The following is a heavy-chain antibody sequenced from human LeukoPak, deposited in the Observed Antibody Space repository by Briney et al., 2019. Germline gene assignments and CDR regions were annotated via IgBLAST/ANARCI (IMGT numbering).Heavy chain of an antibody. CDR1: GFTFSSYA. Sequence: GGSLRLSCAASGFTFSSYAMSWVRQAPGKGLEWVSAISGSGGSTYYADSVKGRFTISRDNSKNTLYLQMNSLRAEDTAVYYCADQVGATRDLDYWGQGTLVTVSS. V-gene: IGHV3-23*01. CDR3: ADQVGATRDLDY. D-gene: IGHD1-26*01. CDR2: ISGSGGST. J-gene: IGHJ4*02.